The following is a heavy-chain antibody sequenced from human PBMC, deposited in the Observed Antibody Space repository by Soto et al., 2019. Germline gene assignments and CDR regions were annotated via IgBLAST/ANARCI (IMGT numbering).Heavy chain of an antibody. Sequence: GGSLRLSCAASGFTFSSYAMSWVRQAPGKGLEWVSAISGSGGSTYYADSVKGRFTISRDNSKKTLYLQMNSLRAEDTAVYYCAKGAFYDFWSGYYTEWNYYYYGMDVWGQGTTVTVSS. CDR1: GFTFSSYA. CDR2: ISGSGGST. J-gene: IGHJ6*02. V-gene: IGHV3-23*01. D-gene: IGHD3-3*01. CDR3: AKGAFYDFWSGYYTEWNYYYYGMDV.